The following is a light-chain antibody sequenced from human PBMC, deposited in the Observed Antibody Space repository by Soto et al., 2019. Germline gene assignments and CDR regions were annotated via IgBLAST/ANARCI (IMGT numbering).Light chain of an antibody. J-gene: IGKJ4*01. Sequence: EVVLTQSPVTLSLSPGERGTLSCRASQSVGTSLAWYQQKPGQAPRLLIYGASNRATGIPDRFSGSGSGTDFTLSISRLEPEDFAVYYCQQYASSPLLTFGGGTKVDIK. CDR3: QQYASSPLLT. CDR2: GAS. CDR1: QSVGTS. V-gene: IGKV3-20*01.